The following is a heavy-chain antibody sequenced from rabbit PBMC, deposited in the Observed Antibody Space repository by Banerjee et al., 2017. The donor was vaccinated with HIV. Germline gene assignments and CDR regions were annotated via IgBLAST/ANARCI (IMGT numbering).Heavy chain of an antibody. Sequence: QSLEESGGDLVKPGASLTLTCTASGVSFSSSSYMCWVRQAPGKGLEWIACIDSGSSGFTYFATWAKGRFTCSKTSSTTATLQMTRLTAADTATYFCARPAGGSAWGMDLWGQGTLVTVS. V-gene: IGHV1S40*01. CDR1: GVSFSSSSY. CDR3: ARPAGGSAWGMDL. J-gene: IGHJ6*01. D-gene: IGHD8-1*01. CDR2: IDSGSSGFT.